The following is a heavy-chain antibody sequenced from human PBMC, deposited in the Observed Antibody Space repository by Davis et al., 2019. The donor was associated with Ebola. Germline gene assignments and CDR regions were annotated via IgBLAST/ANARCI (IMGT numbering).Heavy chain of an antibody. Sequence: SETLSLTCAVYGGSFSGYYWSWICQPPGTGLEWIGEINHSGSTNYNPSLKSRVTISVDKSKNQFSLKLSSVTAADTAVYYCARDQGYCSSTSCYRYYGMDVWGQGTTVTVSS. CDR3: ARDQGYCSSTSCYRYYGMDV. CDR2: INHSGST. D-gene: IGHD2-2*01. J-gene: IGHJ6*02. CDR1: GGSFSGYY. V-gene: IGHV4-34*01.